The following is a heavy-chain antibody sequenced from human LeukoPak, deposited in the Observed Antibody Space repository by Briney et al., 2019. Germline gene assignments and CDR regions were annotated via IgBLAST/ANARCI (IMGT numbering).Heavy chain of an antibody. V-gene: IGHV4-34*01. CDR2: INHSGST. CDR3: ARIYSSSSSFDY. Sequence: SETLSLTCAVYGGSFSGYYWSWIRQPPGKGLEWIGEINHSGSTNYNPSLKSRVTISVDTSKNQFSLKLSSVTAADTAVYYCARIYSSSSSFDYWGQGTLVTVSS. J-gene: IGHJ4*02. CDR1: GGSFSGYY. D-gene: IGHD6-6*01.